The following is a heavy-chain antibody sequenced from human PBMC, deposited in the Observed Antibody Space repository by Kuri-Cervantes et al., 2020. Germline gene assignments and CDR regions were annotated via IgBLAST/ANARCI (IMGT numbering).Heavy chain of an antibody. J-gene: IGHJ1*01. V-gene: IGHV1-69*13. CDR2: IIPIFGTA. CDR3: ARGAAPEYFQH. CDR1: GYTFTGYY. Sequence: SVKVSCKASGYTFTGYYMHWVRQAPGQGLEWMGGIIPIFGTANYAQKFQGRVTITADESTSTAYMELSSLRSEDTAVYYCARGAAPEYFQHWGQGTLVTVSS. D-gene: IGHD2-15*01.